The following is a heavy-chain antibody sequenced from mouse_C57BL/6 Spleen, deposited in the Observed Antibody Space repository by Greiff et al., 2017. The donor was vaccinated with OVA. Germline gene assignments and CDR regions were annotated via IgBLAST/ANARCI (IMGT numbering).Heavy chain of an antibody. CDR3: ARFYDRFAY. Sequence: QVQLQQPGAELVKPGASVKLSCKASGYTFTSYWMQWVKQRPGQGLEWIGEIDPSDSYTNYNQKFKGKATLTVDTSSSTAYMQLSSLTSEDSAVYYCARFYDRFAYWGQGTLVTVSA. J-gene: IGHJ3*01. CDR2: IDPSDSYT. V-gene: IGHV1-50*01. CDR1: GYTFTSYW. D-gene: IGHD2-3*01.